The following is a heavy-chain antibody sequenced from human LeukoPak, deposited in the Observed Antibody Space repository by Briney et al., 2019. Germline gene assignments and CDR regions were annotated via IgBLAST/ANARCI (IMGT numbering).Heavy chain of an antibody. J-gene: IGHJ4*02. V-gene: IGHV4-59*01. D-gene: IGHD2/OR15-2a*01. CDR2: IYYGGST. Sequence: SETLSLTCTVSRGSISDYYWSWIRQPPGEGLEWIGYIYYGGSTNYNPSLKSRVTISLDTSKNQFSPNLNSVTAADTAVYYCARELKVGNTGYYFDYWGQGTLVTVSS. CDR3: ARELKVGNTGYYFDY. CDR1: RGSISDYY.